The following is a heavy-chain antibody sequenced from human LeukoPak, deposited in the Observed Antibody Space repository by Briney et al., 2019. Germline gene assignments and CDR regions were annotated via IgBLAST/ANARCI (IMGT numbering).Heavy chain of an antibody. Sequence: GASVKVSCKASGYTFTSYSISWVRQAPGQGLEWMGWISAYNGNTNYAQKLQGRVTMTTDTSTSTAYMELRSLRSDDTAVYYCARVVRYGDYHYYGMDVWGQGTTVTVSS. CDR3: ARVVRYGDYHYYGMDV. CDR1: GYTFTSYS. V-gene: IGHV1-18*01. J-gene: IGHJ6*02. CDR2: ISAYNGNT. D-gene: IGHD1-1*01.